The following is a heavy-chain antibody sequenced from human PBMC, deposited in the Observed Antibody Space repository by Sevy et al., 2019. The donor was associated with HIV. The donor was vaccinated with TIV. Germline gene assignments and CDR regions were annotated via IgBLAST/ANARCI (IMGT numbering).Heavy chain of an antibody. D-gene: IGHD2-15*01. CDR2: INPNSGGT. V-gene: IGHV1-2*02. Sequence: ASVKVSCKASGYTFTGYYMHWVRRAPGQGLEWMGWINPNSGGTNYAQKFQGRVTMTRDTSISTAYMELSRLRSDDTAVYYCARDVRSVGYCSGGSCGYFDYWGQGTLVTVSS. CDR1: GYTFTGYY. CDR3: ARDVRSVGYCSGGSCGYFDY. J-gene: IGHJ4*02.